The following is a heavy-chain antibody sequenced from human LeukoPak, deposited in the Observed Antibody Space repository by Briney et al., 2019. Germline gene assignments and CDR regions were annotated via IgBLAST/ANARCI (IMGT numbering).Heavy chain of an antibody. Sequence: PGGSLRLSCAASGFTFSTYDMHWVRQATGKGLEWVPAISTTDDTYYPGSVKGRFTISRENAKSSLYLQMNSLRAEDTAVYYCARGRSGSYFDSRGQGTLVAVSS. J-gene: IGHJ4*02. CDR1: GFTFSTYD. CDR3: ARGRSGSYFDS. V-gene: IGHV3-13*04. D-gene: IGHD1-26*01. CDR2: ISTTDDT.